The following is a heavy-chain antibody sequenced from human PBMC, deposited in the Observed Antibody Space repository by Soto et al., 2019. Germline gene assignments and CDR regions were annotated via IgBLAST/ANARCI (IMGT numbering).Heavy chain of an antibody. D-gene: IGHD3-10*01. CDR3: ANSFYFNSGSYYPFKY. CDR2: ISYDGNNE. V-gene: IGHV3-30*18. Sequence: QGQLVESGGGVVQPGRSLRLSCAASGFTFRSYGMHWVRQGPGKGLEWVAVISYDGNNEYYADSVKGRFTISRDNAENTLYLQMNSLRAEDTAVYYCANSFYFNSGSYYPFKYWGQGTLVTVSS. J-gene: IGHJ4*02. CDR1: GFTFRSYG.